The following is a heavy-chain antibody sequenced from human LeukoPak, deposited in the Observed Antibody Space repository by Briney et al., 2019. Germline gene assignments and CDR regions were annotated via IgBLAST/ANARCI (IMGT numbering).Heavy chain of an antibody. Sequence: GGSLRLSCAASGFTFSSYSMNWVRQAPGKGLEWVSSISSSSSYIYYADSVKGRFTISRDNAKNSLYLQMNSLRAEDTAVYYCARDGYSSGWLTYGMDVWGQGTTVTVSS. V-gene: IGHV3-21*01. J-gene: IGHJ6*02. CDR1: GFTFSSYS. CDR3: ARDGYSSGWLTYGMDV. D-gene: IGHD6-19*01. CDR2: ISSSSSYI.